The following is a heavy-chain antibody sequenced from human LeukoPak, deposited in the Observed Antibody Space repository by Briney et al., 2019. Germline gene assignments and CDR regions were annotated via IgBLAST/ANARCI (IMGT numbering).Heavy chain of an antibody. J-gene: IGHJ4*02. Sequence: GGSLRLSCAASGFTFSDYYMSWIRQAPGKGLEWVSYISSSGSTKYYADSVKGRFTISRDNAKNSLYLQMNSLRAEDTAVYYCASHMRFAAVVGRRDYWGQGTLVTVSS. D-gene: IGHD6-19*01. V-gene: IGHV3-11*04. CDR3: ASHMRFAAVVGRRDY. CDR1: GFTFSDYY. CDR2: ISSSGSTK.